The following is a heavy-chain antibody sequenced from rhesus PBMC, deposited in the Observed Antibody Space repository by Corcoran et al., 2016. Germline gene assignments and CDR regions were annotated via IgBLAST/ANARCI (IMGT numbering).Heavy chain of an antibody. V-gene: IGHV3-136*01. D-gene: IGHD5-24*01. Sequence: EVQLVESGGGLVQPGGSLRLSCAVSGFTFRSFDMRWVRQAPGKGLEWVSYISYTGETIYYADAVKGRFTISRDNAQNSLSLQMSSLRAEDTAVYYCTRGYSGYSFDWGQGVLVTVSA. CDR1: GFTFRSFD. J-gene: IGHJ4*01. CDR2: ISYTGETI. CDR3: TRGYSGYSFD.